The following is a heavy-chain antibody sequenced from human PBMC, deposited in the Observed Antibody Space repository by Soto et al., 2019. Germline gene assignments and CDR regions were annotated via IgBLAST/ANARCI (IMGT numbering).Heavy chain of an antibody. Sequence: QVQLQESGPGLVKPSQTLSLTCTVSGGSISSGVYYWSWLRQPPGKGLEWIGYIYYSGSTYYNPSLKSRVTISVDTSKNQFSLKLGSVTAAYTAVYYCARAQGAGFFVLWGQGTLVTVSS. D-gene: IGHD3-10*01. V-gene: IGHV4-30-4*01. J-gene: IGHJ4*02. CDR3: ARAQGAGFFVL. CDR2: IYYSGST. CDR1: GGSISSGVYY.